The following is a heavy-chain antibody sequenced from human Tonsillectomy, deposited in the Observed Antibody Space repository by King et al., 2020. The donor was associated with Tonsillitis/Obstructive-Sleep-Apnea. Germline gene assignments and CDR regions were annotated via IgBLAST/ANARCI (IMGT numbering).Heavy chain of an antibody. CDR1: GGSLSGYY. D-gene: IGHD2-2*01. V-gene: IGHV4-34*01. CDR3: ARTDILVVPAASGAYYYMDV. CDR2: INHSGST. J-gene: IGHJ6*03. Sequence: VQLQQWGAGLLKPSETLSLTCAVYGGSLSGYYWSWIRQPPGKGLEWIGEINHSGSTNYNPSLKSRVTISVDTSKNQFSLKRSSVTAADTAVYYCARTDILVVPAASGAYYYMDVWGKGTTVTVSS.